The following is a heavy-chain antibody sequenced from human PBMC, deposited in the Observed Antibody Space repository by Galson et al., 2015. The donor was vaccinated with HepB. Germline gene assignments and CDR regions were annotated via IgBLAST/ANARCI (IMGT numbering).Heavy chain of an antibody. V-gene: IGHV1-46*01. J-gene: IGHJ6*03. D-gene: IGHD6-13*01. Sequence: SVKVSCKASGYTFTSYYMHWVRQAPGQGLEWMGIINPSGGSTSYAQKFQGRVTMTRDTSTSTVYMELSSLRSEDTAVYYCSRDGYLAAAGYYYYYMDVWGKGTTVTVSS. CDR2: INPSGGST. CDR3: SRDGYLAAAGYYYYYMDV. CDR1: GYTFTSYY.